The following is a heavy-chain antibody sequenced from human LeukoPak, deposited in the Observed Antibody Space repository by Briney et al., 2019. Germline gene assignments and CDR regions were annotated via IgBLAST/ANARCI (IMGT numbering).Heavy chain of an antibody. V-gene: IGHV3-64*01. CDR1: GFTFSSYA. J-gene: IGHJ4*02. CDR2: ISSKGGST. CDR3: ARDSRPAMATYYFDY. Sequence: GGSLRLSCASFGFTFSSYAMHWVRQAPGKGLEYVSAISSKGGSTYHANSVKGRFTISRDNSKNTLYLQMGSLRAEDMAVYYCARDSRPAMATYYFDYWGQGTLVTVSS. D-gene: IGHD5-18*01.